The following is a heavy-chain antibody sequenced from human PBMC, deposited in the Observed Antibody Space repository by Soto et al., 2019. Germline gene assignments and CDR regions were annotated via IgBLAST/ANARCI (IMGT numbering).Heavy chain of an antibody. J-gene: IGHJ6*02. V-gene: IGHV3-66*01. Sequence: PGGSLRLSCAASGFTAGLNFMAWVRQAPGKGLEWVSVINAAGTTNYADSVKGRFTISRDDSKNTLYLQMNSLRAEDTAVYYCVRENYYYGLDVWGQGTAVTVSS. CDR3: VRENYYYGLDV. CDR1: GFTAGLNF. CDR2: INAAGTT.